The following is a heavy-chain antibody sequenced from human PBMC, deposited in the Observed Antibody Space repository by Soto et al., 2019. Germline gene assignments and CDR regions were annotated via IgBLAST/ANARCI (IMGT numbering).Heavy chain of an antibody. CDR2: INHSGST. V-gene: IGHV4-34*03. Sequence: TLSLTCAVYGGSFSGYYWSWIRQPPGKGLEWIGEINHSGSTNYNPSLKSRVTISVDTSKNQFSLKLSSVTAADTAVYYCSANDHDDHTNFDQWGQGTVVTVSS. J-gene: IGHJ4*02. CDR1: GGSFSGYY. CDR3: SANDHDDHTNFDQ. D-gene: IGHD3-16*01.